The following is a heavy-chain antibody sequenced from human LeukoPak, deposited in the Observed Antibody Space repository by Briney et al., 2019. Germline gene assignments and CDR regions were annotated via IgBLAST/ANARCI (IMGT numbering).Heavy chain of an antibody. V-gene: IGHV3-23*01. CDR2: ISGSGGSS. D-gene: IGHD3-9*01. CDR3: AKGGAYDLLTGSDFDH. Sequence: GGSLRLSCAASGFSFSSHAMSWARQAPGKGLEWVSSISGSGGSSAYADSVKGRFTISRDSSKNTLYLQMNSLRAEDTAVHYCAKGGAYDLLTGSDFDHWGQGTLVTVSS. J-gene: IGHJ4*02. CDR1: GFSFSSHA.